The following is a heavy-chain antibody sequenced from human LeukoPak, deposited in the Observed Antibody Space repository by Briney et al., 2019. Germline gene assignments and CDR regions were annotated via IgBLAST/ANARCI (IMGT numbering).Heavy chain of an antibody. Sequence: GGSLRLSCAASGFIFDDYAMHWVRQAPGKGLEWVSGISWNSGSIGYADSVKGRFTISRDNAKNSLYLQMNILRAEDMALYYCAKDRYSSGQNSNCDYWGQETLVTVSS. D-gene: IGHD6-19*01. V-gene: IGHV3-9*03. CDR1: GFIFDDYA. CDR3: AKDRYSSGQNSNCDY. J-gene: IGHJ4*02. CDR2: ISWNSGSI.